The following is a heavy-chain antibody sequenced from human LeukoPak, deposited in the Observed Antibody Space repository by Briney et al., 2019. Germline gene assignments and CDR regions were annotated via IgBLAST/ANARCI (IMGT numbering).Heavy chain of an antibody. Sequence: GGSLRLSCAASGFSFSSYWMSWVRQAPGKGLEWVANIKHDGSQKYYVDSVKGRFTISRDNAKNSLYLQMNSLRAEDTAVYYCATPLDYYDRSDSHQGGDWGQGTLVTVSS. CDR3: ATPLDYYDRSDSHQGGD. CDR2: IKHDGSQK. J-gene: IGHJ4*02. D-gene: IGHD3-22*01. V-gene: IGHV3-7*03. CDR1: GFSFSSYW.